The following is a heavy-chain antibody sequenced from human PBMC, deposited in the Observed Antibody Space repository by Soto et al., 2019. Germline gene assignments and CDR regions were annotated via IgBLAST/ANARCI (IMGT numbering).Heavy chain of an antibody. Sequence: QVQLQQWGAGLLKPSETLSLTCAVYGGSFSGYYWSWIRQPPGKGLEWIGEINHSGSTKYNPSLKSRVTISVDTSKNQFSLKLSSVTAADTAVYYCARKVVVVAATFRYFDYWGQGTLVTVSS. CDR2: INHSGST. CDR1: GGSFSGYY. CDR3: ARKVVVVAATFRYFDY. D-gene: IGHD2-15*01. J-gene: IGHJ4*02. V-gene: IGHV4-34*01.